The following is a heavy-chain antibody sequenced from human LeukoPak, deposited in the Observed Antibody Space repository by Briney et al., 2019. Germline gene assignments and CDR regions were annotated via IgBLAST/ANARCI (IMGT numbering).Heavy chain of an antibody. CDR3: ARVGQGQYSSGWYDGFDY. J-gene: IGHJ4*02. CDR2: ISSSSSYI. Sequence: QPGGSLRLSCAATGFTFSSYSMNWVRQAPGKGLEWVSSISSSSSYIYYADSVKGRFTISRDNAKNSLYLQMNSLRAEDTAVYYCARVGQGQYSSGWYDGFDYWGQGTLVTVSS. V-gene: IGHV3-21*01. D-gene: IGHD6-19*01. CDR1: GFTFSSYS.